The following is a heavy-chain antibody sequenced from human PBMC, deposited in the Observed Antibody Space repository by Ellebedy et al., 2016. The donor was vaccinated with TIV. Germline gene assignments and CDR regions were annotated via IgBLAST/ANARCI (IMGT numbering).Heavy chain of an antibody. Sequence: AASVKVSCKASGYTFTGYHMHWVRQAPGQGLEWMGWINPNSGGTNYAQKLQGRVTMTTDTSTSTAYMELRSLRSDDTAVYYCARDGGLLWFGELLSYWGQGTLVTVSS. CDR1: GYTFTGYH. D-gene: IGHD3-10*01. V-gene: IGHV1-2*02. CDR2: INPNSGGT. J-gene: IGHJ4*02. CDR3: ARDGGLLWFGELLSY.